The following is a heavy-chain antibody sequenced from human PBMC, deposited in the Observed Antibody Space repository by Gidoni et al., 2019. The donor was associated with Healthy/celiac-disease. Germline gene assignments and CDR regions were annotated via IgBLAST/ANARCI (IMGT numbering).Heavy chain of an antibody. CDR3: ASVPIYSSSWYGMDV. CDR1: GFTFSSYW. V-gene: IGHV3-7*05. Sequence: EVQLVESGGGLVQPGGSLRLSCAASGFTFSSYWMSWVRQAPGKGLEWVANIKQDGSEKYYVDSGKGRFTIARENAKNSLYLQMNSLRAEDTAVYYCASVPIYSSSWYGMDVWGQGTTVTVSS. J-gene: IGHJ6*02. CDR2: IKQDGSEK. D-gene: IGHD6-13*01.